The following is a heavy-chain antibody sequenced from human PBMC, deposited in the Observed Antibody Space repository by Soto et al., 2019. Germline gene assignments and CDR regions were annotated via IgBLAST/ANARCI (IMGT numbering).Heavy chain of an antibody. V-gene: IGHV4-59*01. CDR2: IYSSGST. J-gene: IGHJ4*02. CDR3: ARDHPHSYGVYYYDY. D-gene: IGHD5-18*01. Sequence: LSLTCTVSGGSISNYYWSWIRQPPGKGLEWIGYIYSSGSTHYNPSLQSRVTISIDTSKNQVSLKVNSVTAADTAVYYCARDHPHSYGVYYYDYWGQGTPVTVSS. CDR1: GGSISNYY.